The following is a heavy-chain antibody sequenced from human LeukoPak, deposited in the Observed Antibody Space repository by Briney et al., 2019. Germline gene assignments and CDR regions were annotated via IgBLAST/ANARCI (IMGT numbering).Heavy chain of an antibody. CDR2: IYTSGST. CDR3: ARSEVTTGLFDY. D-gene: IGHD4-11*01. V-gene: IGHV4-4*07. Sequence: SETLSLTCTVSGGSISSYYWSWIWQPAGKGLEWIGRIYTSGSTNYNPSLKSRVTISVDKSKNQFSLKLSSVTAADTAVYYCARSEVTTGLFDYWGQGTLVTASS. J-gene: IGHJ4*02. CDR1: GGSISSYY.